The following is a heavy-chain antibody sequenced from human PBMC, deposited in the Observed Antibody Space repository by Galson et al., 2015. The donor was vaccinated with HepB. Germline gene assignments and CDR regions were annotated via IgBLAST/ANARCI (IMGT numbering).Heavy chain of an antibody. D-gene: IGHD2-2*02. Sequence: SLRLSCAASGFTFSSYAMSWVRQAPGKGLEWVSAISGSGGSTYYADSVKGRFTISRDNSKNTLYLQMNSLRAEDTAVYYCAKVARSVVVVPAAITGEAFDIWGQGAMVTVSS. CDR2: ISGSGGST. CDR3: AKVARSVVVVPAAITGEAFDI. CDR1: GFTFSSYA. J-gene: IGHJ3*02. V-gene: IGHV3-23*01.